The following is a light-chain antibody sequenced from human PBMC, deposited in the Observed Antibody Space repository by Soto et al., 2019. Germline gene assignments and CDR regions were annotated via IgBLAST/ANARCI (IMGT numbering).Light chain of an antibody. CDR3: QKYDSVPT. V-gene: IGKV1-27*01. J-gene: IGKJ1*01. CDR2: AAS. CDR1: QGISNS. Sequence: DIQMTQSPSSLSASVGDRVTITCRASQGISNSLARYQQRPGKVPKLLMYAASTLQSGVPSRFSGSGSGTYFTLTISSLQPEDIATYYCQKYDSVPTFGQGTKVEIK.